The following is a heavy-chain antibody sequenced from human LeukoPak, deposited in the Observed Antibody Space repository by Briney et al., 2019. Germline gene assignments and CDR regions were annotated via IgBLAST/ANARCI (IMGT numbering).Heavy chain of an antibody. CDR1: GGPISSHY. Sequence: SETLSLTRTVSGGPISSHYWSWIRQPPGKGLEWIGYIYYSGSTNYNPSLKSRVTISVDTSKNQFSLKLSSVTAADTAVYYCARRMLCCGERFDPWGQGTLVTVSS. J-gene: IGHJ5*02. CDR3: ARRMLCCGERFDP. V-gene: IGHV4-59*08. D-gene: IGHD2-8*01. CDR2: IYYSGST.